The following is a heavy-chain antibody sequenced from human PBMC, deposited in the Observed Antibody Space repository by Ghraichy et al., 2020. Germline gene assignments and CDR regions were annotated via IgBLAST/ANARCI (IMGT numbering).Heavy chain of an antibody. D-gene: IGHD1-26*01. J-gene: IGHJ6*02. V-gene: IGHV5-51*01. CDR1: GYSFTSYW. CDR2: ISTGDADT. Sequence: GESLNISCTGSGYSFTSYWIGWVRQMPGKGLEWMGIISTGDADTKYSPSFQGQVTISADKSISTAYLQWSSLKASDTAMYYCARRGGSYYADYYYGMDVWGQGTTVTVSS. CDR3: ARRGGSYYADYYYGMDV.